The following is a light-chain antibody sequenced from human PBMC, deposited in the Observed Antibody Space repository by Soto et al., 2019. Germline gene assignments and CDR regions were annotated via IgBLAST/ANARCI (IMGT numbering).Light chain of an antibody. V-gene: IGLV1-47*01. CDR1: SSNIGRNF. J-gene: IGLJ2*01. CDR2: RNN. Sequence: QSVLTQPPSASGTPGQRVSVSCSGSSSNIGRNFVFWYQQLPGSAPKLLIYRNNQRPSGVPDRFSGSNSDNSASLAISGLRSEDEADYYCAAWDDTLSGVLFGGGTKLTVL. CDR3: AAWDDTLSGVL.